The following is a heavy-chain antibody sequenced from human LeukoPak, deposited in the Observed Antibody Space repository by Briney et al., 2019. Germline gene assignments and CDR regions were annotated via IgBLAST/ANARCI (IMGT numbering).Heavy chain of an antibody. D-gene: IGHD6-19*01. CDR3: ARGPGIAVAGTDFGY. V-gene: IGHV3-33*01. CDR1: GFTFSSYG. CDR2: IWYDGSNK. Sequence: GGSLRLSCAASGFTFSSYGIHWVRQAPGKGLEWVAVIWYDGSNKYYADSVKGRFTISRDNSKNTLYLQMNSLRSEDTAVYYCARGPGIAVAGTDFGYWGQGTLVTVSS. J-gene: IGHJ4*02.